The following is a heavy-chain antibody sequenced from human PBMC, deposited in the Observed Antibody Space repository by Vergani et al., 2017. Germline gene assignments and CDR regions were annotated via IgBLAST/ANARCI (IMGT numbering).Heavy chain of an antibody. J-gene: IGHJ4*02. CDR3: ARDYYDSSGYGLGY. CDR1: GFTFDDYG. D-gene: IGHD3-22*01. V-gene: IGHV3-20*04. CDR2: INWNGGST. Sequence: EVQLVESGGGVVRPGGSLRLPCAASGFTFDDYGMSWVRRAPGKGLEWVSGINWNGGSTGYADSVKGRFTISRDNAKNSLYLQMNSLRAEDTALYYCARDYYDSSGYGLGYWGQGTLVTVPS.